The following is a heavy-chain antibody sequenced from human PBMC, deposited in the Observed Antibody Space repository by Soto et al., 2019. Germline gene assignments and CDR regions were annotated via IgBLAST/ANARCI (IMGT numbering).Heavy chain of an antibody. CDR3: ASHSTYYYGSGSYP. Sequence: SETLSLTCTVSGGSISSSSYYWGWIRQPPGKGLEWIGSIYYSGSTYYNPSLKSRVTISVDTSKNQFSLKLSSVTAADTAVYYCASHSTYYYGSGSYPWGQGTLVTVSS. J-gene: IGHJ5*02. D-gene: IGHD3-10*01. CDR2: IYYSGST. CDR1: GGSISSSSYY. V-gene: IGHV4-39*01.